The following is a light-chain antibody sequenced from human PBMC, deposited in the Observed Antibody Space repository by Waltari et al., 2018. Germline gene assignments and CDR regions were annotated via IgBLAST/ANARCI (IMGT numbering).Light chain of an antibody. J-gene: IGKJ4*01. CDR2: GAS. CDR1: QSVRTN. V-gene: IGKV3-15*01. Sequence: VLLTQSPSSLSVSPGDTVILSCRDSQSVRTNLVWYQQKAGQAPRTLIYGASTRASGVPSRFSGSGSATDFTLIISSLQSEDAAVSFCQQYYVWPPITFGGGTKLEI. CDR3: QQYYVWPPIT.